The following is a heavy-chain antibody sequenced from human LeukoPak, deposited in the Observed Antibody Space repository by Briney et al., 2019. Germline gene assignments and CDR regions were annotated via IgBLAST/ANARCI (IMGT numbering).Heavy chain of an antibody. CDR2: VYYSGST. V-gene: IGHV4-59*01. J-gene: IGHJ6*03. D-gene: IGHD3-10*01. CDR3: ARDGYGSGSYYNGYYSYYMDV. CDR1: GGSISSYY. Sequence: KSSKTLSLTCTVSGGSISSYYWSWIRQPPGKGLEWIGYVYYSGSTSYNPSLKSRVTISVDTSKNQFSLKLRSVTAADTAVYYCARDGYGSGSYYNGYYSYYMDVWGKGTTVTVSS.